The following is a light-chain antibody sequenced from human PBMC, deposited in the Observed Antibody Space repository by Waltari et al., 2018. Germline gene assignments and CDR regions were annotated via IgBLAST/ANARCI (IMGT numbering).Light chain of an antibody. CDR3: QQYFVTPFT. CDR1: QSIMYSSNNQNF. V-gene: IGKV4-1*01. Sequence: DIVMTQFPDSLAVSLGERATINCKSSQSIMYSSNNQNFLAWYQKKPGHPPKLPIYWASTRQSGVPDRFTGSWSGTDFTLTISSLQAEDVAVYYCQQYFVTPFTFGPGTRVEIK. J-gene: IGKJ3*01. CDR2: WAS.